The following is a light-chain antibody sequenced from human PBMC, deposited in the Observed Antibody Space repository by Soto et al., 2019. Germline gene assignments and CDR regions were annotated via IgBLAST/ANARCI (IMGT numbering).Light chain of an antibody. Sequence: DIQMTQSPSSLSASVGDRVTVTCRTSQNIYNYLNWYQQKPGKAPKLLIYAASSVQSGVPLRFSGTGSGTDFTLTISSLQPEDFATYYCEQTSSTPVTFGQGTRLEVK. CDR1: QNIYNY. V-gene: IGKV1-39*01. CDR2: AAS. CDR3: EQTSSTPVT. J-gene: IGKJ5*01.